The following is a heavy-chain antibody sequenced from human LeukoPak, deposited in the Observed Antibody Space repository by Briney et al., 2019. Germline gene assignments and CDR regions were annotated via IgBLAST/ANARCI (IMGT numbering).Heavy chain of an antibody. D-gene: IGHD6-25*01. CDR3: AGLHFASAEEFDP. CDR1: GGSFSGYY. CDR2: INHSGST. Sequence: SETLSLTCAVYGGSFSGYYWSWIRQPPGKGLEWIGEINHSGSTNYNPSLKSRVTISLDTTKNQFSLNLTSVTAADTAVYYCAGLHFASAEEFDPWGQGTLVTVSS. J-gene: IGHJ5*02. V-gene: IGHV4-34*01.